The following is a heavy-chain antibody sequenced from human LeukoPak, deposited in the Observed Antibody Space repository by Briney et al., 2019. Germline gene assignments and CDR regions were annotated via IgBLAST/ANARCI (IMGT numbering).Heavy chain of an antibody. V-gene: IGHV4-61*09. CDR2: IGST. CDR3: ARGLNYYDSSGRPHWYFDL. Sequence: SETLSPTCTVSGGSISSGSYYWSWIRQPAGKGLEWVVHIGSTNYNPSLKSRVTISVDTSKNQFSLKLSSVTAADTAVYYCARGLNYYDSSGRPHWYFDLWGRGTLVTVSS. CDR1: GGSISSGSYY. J-gene: IGHJ2*01. D-gene: IGHD3-22*01.